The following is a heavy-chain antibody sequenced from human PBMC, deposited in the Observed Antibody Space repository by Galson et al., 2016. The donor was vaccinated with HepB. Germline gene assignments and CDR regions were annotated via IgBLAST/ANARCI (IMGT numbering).Heavy chain of an antibody. J-gene: IGHJ6*02. CDR1: EITFSSFA. D-gene: IGHD2-15*01. CDR2: ISATGGTT. CDR3: AKWGIGDILVVVAATGMDV. Sequence: SLRLSCAASEITFSSFAMTWVRQTPGRGLEWVSTISATGGTTYYADTVKGRLTVSRDNSKNTLFLQMNSLRAEDTAVYYCAKWGIGDILVVVAATGMDVWGQGTTVIVSS. V-gene: IGHV3-23*01.